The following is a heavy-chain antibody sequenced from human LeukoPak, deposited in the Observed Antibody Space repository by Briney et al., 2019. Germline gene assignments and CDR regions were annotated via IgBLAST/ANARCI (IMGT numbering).Heavy chain of an antibody. J-gene: IGHJ4*02. V-gene: IGHV4-59*01. D-gene: IGHD3-10*01. CDR1: GGSISSYY. CDR2: IYYSGST. CDR3: ARQTYGSGSYLIDY. Sequence: SETLSLTCTVSGGSISSYYWSWIRQPPGKGLEWIGYIYYSGSTNYNPSLKCRVTISVDTSKNQFSLKLSSVTAADTAVYYCARQTYGSGSYLIDYWGQGTLVTVSS.